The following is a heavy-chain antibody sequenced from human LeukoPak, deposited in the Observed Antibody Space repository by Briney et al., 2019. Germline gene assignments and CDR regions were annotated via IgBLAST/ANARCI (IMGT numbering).Heavy chain of an antibody. CDR1: GFTFDDYA. V-gene: IGHV3-9*01. Sequence: PGRSLRLSCAASGFTFDDYAMHWVRQAPGKGLEWVSGISWNSGSIGYADSVKGRFTISIDNAKNSLYLQMNSLRAEDTALYYCAKDLKGDFDYWGQGTLVTVSS. CDR3: AKDLKGDFDY. CDR2: ISWNSGSI. D-gene: IGHD3-10*01. J-gene: IGHJ4*02.